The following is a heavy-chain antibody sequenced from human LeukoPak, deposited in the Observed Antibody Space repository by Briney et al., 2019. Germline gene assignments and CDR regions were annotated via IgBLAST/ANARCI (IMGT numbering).Heavy chain of an antibody. CDR3: ARGGGSYPYDY. Sequence: GGSLRLSCAASGFTFSSYWMSWVRQAPGKGLEWVANMKQDGSEKYYVDSVKGRFTISRDNAKNSLYLQMNSLRAEDTAVYYCARGGGSYPYDYWGQGTLVTVSS. CDR1: GFTFSSYW. CDR2: MKQDGSEK. J-gene: IGHJ4*02. D-gene: IGHD1-26*01. V-gene: IGHV3-7*01.